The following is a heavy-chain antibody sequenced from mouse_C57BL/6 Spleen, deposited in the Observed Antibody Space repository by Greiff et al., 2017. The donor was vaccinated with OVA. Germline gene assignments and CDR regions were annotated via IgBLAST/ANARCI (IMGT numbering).Heavy chain of an antibody. Sequence: VQRVESGGGLVKPGGSLKLSCAASGFTFSDYGMHWVRQAPEKGLEWVAYISRGSSTIYYADTVKGRFTISRDHAKNTLFLQMTSLRSEDTAMYYCARGGYYGSSYEFDYWSQGTTLTVSS. D-gene: IGHD1-1*01. CDR3: ARGGYYGSSYEFDY. CDR2: ISRGSSTI. J-gene: IGHJ2*01. CDR1: GFTFSDYG. V-gene: IGHV5-17*01.